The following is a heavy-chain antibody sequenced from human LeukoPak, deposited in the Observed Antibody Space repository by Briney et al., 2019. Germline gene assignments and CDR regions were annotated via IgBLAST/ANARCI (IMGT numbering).Heavy chain of an antibody. CDR1: GFTFSSYG. V-gene: IGHV3-48*01. J-gene: IGHJ6*03. CDR2: ISSSSSTI. CDR3: ARERGSQEYYYYYMDV. D-gene: IGHD1-26*01. Sequence: GGSLRLSCAASGFTFSSYGMSWVRQAPGKGLEWVSYISSSSSTIYYADSVKGRFTISRDNAKNSLYLQMNSLRAEDTAVYYCARERGSQEYYYYYMDVWGKGTTVTVSS.